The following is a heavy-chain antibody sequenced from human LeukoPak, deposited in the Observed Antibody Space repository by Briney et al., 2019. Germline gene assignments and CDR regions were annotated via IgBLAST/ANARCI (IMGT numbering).Heavy chain of an antibody. V-gene: IGHV1-2*02. D-gene: IGHD5-18*01. Sequence: GASVTVSFKASGYTFTDYYMHWVRQAPGQGLEWMGWINPNSGGTNYAQKFQGRVTMTRDTSISTAYMELSRLRSDDTAVYYCAREDTAMVTFDYWGQGTLVTVSS. CDR2: INPNSGGT. J-gene: IGHJ4*02. CDR3: AREDTAMVTFDY. CDR1: GYTFTDYY.